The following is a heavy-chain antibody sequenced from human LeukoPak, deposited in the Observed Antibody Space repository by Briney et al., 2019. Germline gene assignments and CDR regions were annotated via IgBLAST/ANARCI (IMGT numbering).Heavy chain of an antibody. CDR3: ARIDYYDSSEHY. J-gene: IGHJ4*02. CDR2: IYDSGST. CDR1: GGSIRSSYYY. V-gene: IGHV4-39*01. Sequence: SETLSLTCTVSGGSIRSSYYYWGWIRQPPGKGLEWIGSIYDSGSTYYNPSLKSRVTISVDTSKNQFSLKLNSVTAADTAVYYCARIDYYDSSEHYWGQGTLVTVSS. D-gene: IGHD3-22*01.